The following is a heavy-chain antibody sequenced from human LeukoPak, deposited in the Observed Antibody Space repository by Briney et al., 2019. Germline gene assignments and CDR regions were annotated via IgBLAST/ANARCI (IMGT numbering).Heavy chain of an antibody. V-gene: IGHV1-8*03. Sequence: ASVKVSCKASGYTFTSYDINWVRQATGQGLEWMGWMNPNSGNTGYAQKFQGRVTITRNTSISTAYMELSSLRSEDTAVYYCARVKARRITMVRGASGYYFDYWGQGTLVTVSS. J-gene: IGHJ4*02. CDR2: MNPNSGNT. D-gene: IGHD3-10*01. CDR1: GYTFTSYD. CDR3: ARVKARRITMVRGASGYYFDY.